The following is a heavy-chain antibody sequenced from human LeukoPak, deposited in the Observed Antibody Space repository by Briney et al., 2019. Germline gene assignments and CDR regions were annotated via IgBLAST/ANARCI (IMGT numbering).Heavy chain of an antibody. CDR2: IKVYGSDK. J-gene: IGHJ3*01. V-gene: IGHV3-7*03. Sequence: GVSERLSCAASGFSSSNYWMTWIRQAPGKGLEWVATIKVYGSDKRHVDSVKGRFTISRDDVKNSLYLQLNNLRAEDTAIYYCARAQWGYPFDVWGQGTRVTVSS. CDR3: ARAQWGYPFDV. CDR1: GFSSSNYW. D-gene: IGHD5-18*01.